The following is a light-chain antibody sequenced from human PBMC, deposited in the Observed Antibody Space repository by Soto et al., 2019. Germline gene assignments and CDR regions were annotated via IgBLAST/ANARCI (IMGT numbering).Light chain of an antibody. CDR2: DAS. J-gene: IGKJ4*01. CDR3: QQRSNWPS. Sequence: EIVLTQSPATLSLSPGERATLSCRASQSVSSYLAWYQQKPGQAPRLLIHDASNRATGIPARFSGSGSGTDFTLTISSLEPEDFAVYDCQQRSNWPSFGGGTKVEIK. CDR1: QSVSSY. V-gene: IGKV3-11*01.